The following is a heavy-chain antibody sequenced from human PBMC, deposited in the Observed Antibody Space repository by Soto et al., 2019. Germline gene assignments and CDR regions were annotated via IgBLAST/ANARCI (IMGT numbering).Heavy chain of an antibody. CDR3: AREDHWNYNYGMDV. CDR1: GGSVSSGSYY. V-gene: IGHV4-61*01. Sequence: SETLSLTCTVSGGSVSSGSYYWSWIRQPPGKGLEWIGYIYYSGSTNYNPSLKSRVTISVDTSKNQFSLKLSSVTAAGTAVYYCAREDHWNYNYGMDVCGQGPTVTVYS. J-gene: IGHJ6*02. D-gene: IGHD1-1*01. CDR2: IYYSGST.